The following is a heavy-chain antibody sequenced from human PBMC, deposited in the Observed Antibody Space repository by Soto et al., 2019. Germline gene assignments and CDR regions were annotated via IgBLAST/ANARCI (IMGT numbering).Heavy chain of an antibody. CDR1: GFTFSSYA. J-gene: IGHJ3*02. D-gene: IGHD6-19*01. Sequence: GGSLRLSCAASGFTFSSYAMHWVRQAPGKGLEWVAVISYDGSNKYYADSVKGRFTISRDNSKNTLYLQMNSLRAEDTAVYYCARDTASSGWYAAFDIWGQGTMVTVSS. V-gene: IGHV3-30-3*01. CDR3: ARDTASSGWYAAFDI. CDR2: ISYDGSNK.